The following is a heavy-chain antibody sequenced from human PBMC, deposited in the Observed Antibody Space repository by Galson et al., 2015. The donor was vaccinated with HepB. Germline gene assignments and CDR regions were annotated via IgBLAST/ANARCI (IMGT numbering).Heavy chain of an antibody. CDR2: INPNSGGT. Sequence: SVKVSCKASGYTFTGYYMHWVRQAPGQGLEWMGWINPNSGGTNYAQKFQGRVTMTRDTSISTAYMELSRLRSDDTAVYYCARAHPPGKMAPDDEAFDIWGQGTMVTVSS. J-gene: IGHJ3*02. V-gene: IGHV1-2*02. D-gene: IGHD1-14*01. CDR3: ARAHPPGKMAPDDEAFDI. CDR1: GYTFTGYY.